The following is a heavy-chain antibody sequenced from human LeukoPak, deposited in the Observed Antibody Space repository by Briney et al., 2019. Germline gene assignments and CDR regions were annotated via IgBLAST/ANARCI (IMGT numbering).Heavy chain of an antibody. Sequence: PSETLSLTCTVSGYSISSGYYWGWIRQPAGKGLEWIGRIYTSGSTNYNPSLKSRVTISVDTSKDQFSLKLNSVTAADTAVYYCARGYVSSGYYFPFDYWGQGTLVTVSS. V-gene: IGHV4-61*02. CDR1: GYSISSGYY. D-gene: IGHD3-22*01. J-gene: IGHJ4*02. CDR3: ARGYVSSGYYFPFDY. CDR2: IYTSGST.